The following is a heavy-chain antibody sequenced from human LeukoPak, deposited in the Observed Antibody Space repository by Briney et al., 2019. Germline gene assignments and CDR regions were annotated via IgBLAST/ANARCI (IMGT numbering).Heavy chain of an antibody. CDR2: IYPGDSDT. Sequence: GESLKISCKGSGYSFTSYWIGWVRQMPGKGLEWMGIIYPGDSDTRYSPSFQGQVTISADKSISTAYLQWSSLKASDTAMYYCARHPEDHCSSTSCYRGAFDIWGQGTMVTVSS. J-gene: IGHJ3*02. CDR3: ARHPEDHCSSTSCYRGAFDI. CDR1: GYSFTSYW. D-gene: IGHD2-2*02. V-gene: IGHV5-51*01.